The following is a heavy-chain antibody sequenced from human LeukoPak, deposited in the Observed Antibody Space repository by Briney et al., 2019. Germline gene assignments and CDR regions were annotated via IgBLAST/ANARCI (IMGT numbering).Heavy chain of an antibody. J-gene: IGHJ4*02. V-gene: IGHV3-30-3*01. D-gene: IGHD5-18*01. CDR2: ISYDGSNK. Sequence: GGSLRLSCAASGFTFSSFAMHWVRQAPGKGLEWVGVISYDGSNKYYADSVKGRFTISRDNSKNTLYLQMNSLRAEDTAVYYCARVRYSYGLNDLDYWGQGTLVTVSS. CDR3: ARVRYSYGLNDLDY. CDR1: GFTFSSFA.